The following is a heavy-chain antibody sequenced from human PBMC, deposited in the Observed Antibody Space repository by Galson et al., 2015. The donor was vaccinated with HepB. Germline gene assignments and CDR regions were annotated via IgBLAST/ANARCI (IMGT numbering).Heavy chain of an antibody. D-gene: IGHD2-2*01. J-gene: IGHJ4*02. CDR3: ARKGCRSISCSPEY. V-gene: IGHV3-23*01. CDR2: ISDGGGST. CDR1: GFTFNYHA. Sequence: SLRLSCAASGFTFNYHAMSWVRQAPGKGLEWVSDISDGGGSTNYADSVKGRFTVSRDNSKSTVYLQMNSLRAEDTAIYYCARKGCRSISCSPEYWGQGTLVTVSS.